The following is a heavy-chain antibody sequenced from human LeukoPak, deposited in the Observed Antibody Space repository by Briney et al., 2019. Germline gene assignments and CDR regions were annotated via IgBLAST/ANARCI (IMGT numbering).Heavy chain of an antibody. Sequence: PSETLSLTCTVSGGSISIYYWSWIRQPAGKGLEWIGRIYTSGSTNYNPSLKSRVTMSVDTSKNQFSLKLSSVTAADTAVYYCARDSRITFGGVIVPFDYWGQGTLATVSS. CDR3: ARDSRITFGGVIVPFDY. D-gene: IGHD3-16*02. CDR2: IYTSGST. J-gene: IGHJ4*02. V-gene: IGHV4-4*07. CDR1: GGSISIYY.